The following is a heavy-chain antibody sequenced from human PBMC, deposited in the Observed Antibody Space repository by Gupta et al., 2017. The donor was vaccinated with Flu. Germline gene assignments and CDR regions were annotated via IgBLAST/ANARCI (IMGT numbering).Heavy chain of an antibody. V-gene: IGHV4-59*08. CDR1: DDSITTSY. CDR2: TSKSYGRSG. J-gene: IGHJ5*02. D-gene: IGHD6-25*01. Sequence: QVQLQESGPGLLKPWETLSLTCTISDDSITTSYWTWIRQPPGRELEWIAYTSKSYGRSGQYNPSLRSRITISLDLSKNQLSLQLASVTAADTAVYYCAKLFRPTPYGYFDPWGQGILVTVSS. CDR3: AKLFRPTPYGYFDP.